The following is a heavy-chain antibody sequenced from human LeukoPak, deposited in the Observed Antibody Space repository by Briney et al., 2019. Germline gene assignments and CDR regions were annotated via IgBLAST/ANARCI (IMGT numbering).Heavy chain of an antibody. V-gene: IGHV1-8*01. CDR1: GYTFTSYD. CDR2: MNPNSGNT. Sequence: ASVKVSCKASGYTFTSYDINWVRQATGQGLEWMGWMNPNSGNTGYAQKFQGRVTMTRNTSISTAYMELNRLRSDDTAVYFCARESGWYHNYWGQGTLVTVSS. CDR3: ARESGWYHNY. J-gene: IGHJ4*02. D-gene: IGHD2-15*01.